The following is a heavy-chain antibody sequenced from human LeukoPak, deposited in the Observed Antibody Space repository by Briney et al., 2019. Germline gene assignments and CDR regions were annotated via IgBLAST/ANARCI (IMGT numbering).Heavy chain of an antibody. CDR3: ARLRVDSSGWYVFDY. V-gene: IGHV1-69*04. CDR2: IIPILGIA. J-gene: IGHJ4*02. Sequence: SVEVSCKASGGTFSSYAISWVRQAPGQGLEWMGRIIPILGIANYAQKFQGRVTITADKSTSTAYMELSSLRSEDTAVYYCARLRVDSSGWYVFDYWGQGTLVTVSS. D-gene: IGHD6-19*01. CDR1: GGTFSSYA.